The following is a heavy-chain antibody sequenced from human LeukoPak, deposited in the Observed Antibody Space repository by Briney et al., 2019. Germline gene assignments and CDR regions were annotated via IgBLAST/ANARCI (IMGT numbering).Heavy chain of an antibody. Sequence: QPGRSLRLSCAASGFTFDDYAMHWVRQVPGKGLEWVSSISWNSASVAYADSLKGRFTISRDNAKNSLYLQMNSLKSEDTALYYCAKDRDCSRDRCSDAFDVWGRGTLVTVSS. J-gene: IGHJ3*01. V-gene: IGHV3-9*01. CDR2: ISWNSASV. CDR1: GFTFDDYA. CDR3: AKDRDCSRDRCSDAFDV. D-gene: IGHD2-2*01.